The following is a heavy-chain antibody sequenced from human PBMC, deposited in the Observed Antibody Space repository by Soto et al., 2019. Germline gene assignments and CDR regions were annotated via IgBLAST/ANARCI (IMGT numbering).Heavy chain of an antibody. CDR2: IYYSGST. CDR3: AGIIKDEADYYYYYMDV. Sequence: SETLSLTCTVSGGSISRYYWSWIRQPPGKGLEWIGYIYYSGSTNYNPSLKSRVTISVDTSKNQFSLKLSSVTAADTAVYYCAGIIKDEADYYYYYMDVWGKGTTVTVSS. V-gene: IGHV4-59*08. J-gene: IGHJ6*03. CDR1: GGSISRYY. D-gene: IGHD3-10*01.